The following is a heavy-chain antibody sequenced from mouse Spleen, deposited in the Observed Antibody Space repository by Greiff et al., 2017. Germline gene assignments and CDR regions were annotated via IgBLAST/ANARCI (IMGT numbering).Heavy chain of an antibody. CDR1: GYTFTSYW. CDR3: ARRGNWEY. J-gene: IGHJ2*01. V-gene: IGHV1-69*01. CDR2: IDPSDSYT. Sequence: QVQLQQPGAELVMPGASVKLSCKASGYTFTSYWMHWVKQRPGQGLEWIGEIDPSDSYTNYNQKFKGKATLTVDKSSSTAYMQLSSLTSEDSAVYYCARRGNWEYWGQGTTLTVSS. D-gene: IGHD4-1*01.